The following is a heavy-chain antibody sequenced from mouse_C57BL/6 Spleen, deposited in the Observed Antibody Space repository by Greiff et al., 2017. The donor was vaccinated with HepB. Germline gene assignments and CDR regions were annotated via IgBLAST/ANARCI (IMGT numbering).Heavy chain of an antibody. D-gene: IGHD1-1*01. CDR3: ARDTRYYDGSSLYAMDY. CDR1: GYSITSGYY. J-gene: IGHJ4*01. Sequence: EVQLQESGPGLVKPSQSLSLTCSVTGYSITSGYYWNWIRQFPGNKLEWMGYISYDGSNNYNPSLKNRISITRDTSKNQFFLKLNSVTTEDTATYYGARDTRYYDGSSLYAMDYWGQGTSVTVSS. CDR2: ISYDGSN. V-gene: IGHV3-6*01.